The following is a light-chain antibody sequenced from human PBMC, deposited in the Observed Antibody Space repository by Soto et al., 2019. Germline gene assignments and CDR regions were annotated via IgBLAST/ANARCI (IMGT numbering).Light chain of an antibody. Sequence: QSALTQPASVSGSPGQSITISCTGTSSDVGSYNYVSWYQQYPGKAPKLMIYDVSNRPSGVSSRFSGSKSGNTASLTISGRQAEDEADYCCSSYTTSSTHVVFGGGTKLTVL. J-gene: IGLJ2*01. CDR2: DVS. V-gene: IGLV2-14*01. CDR1: SSDVGSYNY. CDR3: SSYTTSSTHVV.